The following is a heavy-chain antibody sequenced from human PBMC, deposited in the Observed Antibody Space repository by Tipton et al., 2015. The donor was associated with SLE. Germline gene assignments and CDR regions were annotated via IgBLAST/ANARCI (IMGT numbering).Heavy chain of an antibody. J-gene: IGHJ4*02. CDR2: IYYSGST. D-gene: IGHD6-19*01. CDR1: GGSISSSSYY. Sequence: TLSLTCTVSGGSISSSSYYWGWIRQPPGKGLEWFGSIYYSGSTYYNPSLKSRVTISVDTSKNQFSLKLSSVTAADTAVYYCARDDHFGWYFDYWGQGTLVTVSS. CDR3: ARDDHFGWYFDY. V-gene: IGHV4-39*07.